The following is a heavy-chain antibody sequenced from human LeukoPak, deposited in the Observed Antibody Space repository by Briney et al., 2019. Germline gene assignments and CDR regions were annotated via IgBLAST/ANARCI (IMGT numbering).Heavy chain of an antibody. CDR2: INSDGSST. V-gene: IGHV3-74*01. CDR1: GFTISSHW. CDR3: ARGPANSGYGVDY. J-gene: IGHJ4*02. D-gene: IGHD5-12*01. Sequence: GGSLRLSCAASGFTISSHWMHWVRQAPGKGLVWVSRINSDGSSTSYADSVKGRFTISRDNAKNTLYLQMNSLRVEDTAVYYCARGPANSGYGVDYWGQGTLVTVSS.